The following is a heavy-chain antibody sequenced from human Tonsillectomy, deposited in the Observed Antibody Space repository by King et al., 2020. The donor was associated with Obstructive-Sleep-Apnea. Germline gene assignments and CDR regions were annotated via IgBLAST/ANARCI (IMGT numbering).Heavy chain of an antibody. D-gene: IGHD1-26*01. CDR2: ITGSGDGT. CDR1: GFPFSSYA. Sequence: VQLVESGGGLVQPGGSLRLSCAASGFPFSSYAMTWVRQAPGKGLQWVAAITGSGDGTHYEDSVKGRFTISRDNFRNILHLQMNRLRVEDTAVYYCAKDLKWDRSAEYFQEWGQGTLVIVSS. CDR3: AKDLKWDRSAEYFQE. J-gene: IGHJ1*01. V-gene: IGHV3-23*04.